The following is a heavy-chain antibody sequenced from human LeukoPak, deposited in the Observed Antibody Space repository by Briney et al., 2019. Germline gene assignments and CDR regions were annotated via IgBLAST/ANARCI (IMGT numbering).Heavy chain of an antibody. V-gene: IGHV4-59*01. CDR2: IYYSGST. CDR3: ASANMVRAFDP. Sequence: SETLSLTCTVSGGSISSYYWSWIRQPPGKGLEWIGYIYYSGSTNYNPSLKSRVTISVDTSKNQFSLKLSSVTAADTAVYYCASANMVRAFDPWGQGTLVTVSS. J-gene: IGHJ5*02. D-gene: IGHD3-10*01. CDR1: GGSISSYY.